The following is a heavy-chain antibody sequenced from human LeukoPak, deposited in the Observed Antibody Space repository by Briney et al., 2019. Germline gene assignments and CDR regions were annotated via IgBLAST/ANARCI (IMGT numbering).Heavy chain of an antibody. CDR1: GGTFSSYA. V-gene: IGHV1-69*05. Sequence: GSSVKVSCKASGGTFSSYAISWVRQTPGQGLEWMGRIIPIFGTANYAQKFQGRVTITTDESTSTAYMELSSLRSEDTAVYYCARDSYSSSSLFDYWGQGTLVTVSS. CDR3: ARDSYSSSSLFDY. D-gene: IGHD6-6*01. J-gene: IGHJ4*02. CDR2: IIPIFGTA.